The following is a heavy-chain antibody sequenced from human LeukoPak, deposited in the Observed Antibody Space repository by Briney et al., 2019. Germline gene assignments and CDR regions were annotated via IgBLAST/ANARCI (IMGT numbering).Heavy chain of an antibody. D-gene: IGHD3-22*01. Sequence: GGSLRLPCAASGFTFSSYAMSWVRQAPGKGLEWVANIKQDGSEKYYVDSVKGRFTISRDNAKNSLYLQMNSLRAEDTAVYYCARDREYYYDSDYDYWGQGTLVTVSS. V-gene: IGHV3-7*01. CDR2: IKQDGSEK. J-gene: IGHJ4*02. CDR3: ARDREYYYDSDYDY. CDR1: GFTFSSYA.